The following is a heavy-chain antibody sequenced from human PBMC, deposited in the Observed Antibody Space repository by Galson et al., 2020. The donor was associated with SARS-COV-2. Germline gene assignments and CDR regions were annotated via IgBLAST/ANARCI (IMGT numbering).Heavy chain of an antibody. D-gene: IGHD2-21*02. CDR3: ARGSYCGGDCYSYWYFDL. J-gene: IGHJ2*01. Sequence: ASVKVSCKASGYTFTSYAMNWVRQAPGQGLEWMGLINTNTGNPTYAQGFTGRFVFSLDTSVSTAYLQISSLKAEDTAVYYCARGSYCGGDCYSYWYFDLWGRGTLVTVSS. V-gene: IGHV7-4-1*02. CDR2: INTNTGNP. CDR1: GYTFTSYA.